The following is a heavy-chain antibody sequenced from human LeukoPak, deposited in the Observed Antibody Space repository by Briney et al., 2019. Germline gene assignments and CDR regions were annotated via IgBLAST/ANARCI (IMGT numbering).Heavy chain of an antibody. CDR1: GFTFDDYA. CDR3: AKLGYSSDY. J-gene: IGHJ4*02. D-gene: IGHD5-18*01. CDR2: ISWNSGSI. Sequence: GGFLRLSCAASGFTFDDYAMLWVRQAPGKGLEWVSGISWNSGSIGYADSVKGRFTISRDNAKNSLYLQMNSLRAEDTALYYCAKLGYSSDYWGQGTLVTVSP. V-gene: IGHV3-9*01.